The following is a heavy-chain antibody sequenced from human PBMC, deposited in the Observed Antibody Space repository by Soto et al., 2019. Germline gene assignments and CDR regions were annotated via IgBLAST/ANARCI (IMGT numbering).Heavy chain of an antibody. CDR2: ISSSSSYI. D-gene: IGHD3-9*01. V-gene: IGHV3-21*01. CDR1: GFTFSSYS. J-gene: IGHJ6*02. CDR3: ARKGDILTGYRYYYYYGMDV. Sequence: GSLRLSCAASGFTFSSYSMNWVRQAPGKGLEWVSSISSSSSYIYYADSVKGRFTISRDNAKNSLYLQMNSLRAEDTAVYYCARKGDILTGYRYYYYYGMDVWGQGTTVTVSS.